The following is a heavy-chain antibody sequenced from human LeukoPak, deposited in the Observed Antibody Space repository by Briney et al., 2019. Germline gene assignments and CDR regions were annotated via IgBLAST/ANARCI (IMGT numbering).Heavy chain of an antibody. V-gene: IGHV4-34*01. CDR2: INHSGST. CDR1: GGSISSYY. Sequence: SETLSLTCTVSGGSISSYYWSWIRQPPGKGLEWIGEINHSGSTNYNPSLKSRVTISVDTSKNQFSLKLSSVTAADTAVYYCARSLNHAFDIWGQGTMVTVSS. D-gene: IGHD1-14*01. J-gene: IGHJ3*02. CDR3: ARSLNHAFDI.